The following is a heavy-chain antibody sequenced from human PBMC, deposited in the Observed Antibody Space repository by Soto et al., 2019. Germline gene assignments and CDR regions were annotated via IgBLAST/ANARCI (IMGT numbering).Heavy chain of an antibody. CDR2: ISYDGSNK. CDR1: GFTFRTYW. D-gene: IGHD3-3*01. Sequence: PGRPLRLSCAASGFTFRTYWMTWVRQAPGKGLEWVAVISYDGSNKYYADSVKGRFTISRDNSKNTLYLQMNSLRAEDTAVYYCAKDLPSYITIFGVVVEDYGMDVWGQGTTVTVSS. CDR3: AKDLPSYITIFGVVVEDYGMDV. V-gene: IGHV3-30*18. J-gene: IGHJ6*02.